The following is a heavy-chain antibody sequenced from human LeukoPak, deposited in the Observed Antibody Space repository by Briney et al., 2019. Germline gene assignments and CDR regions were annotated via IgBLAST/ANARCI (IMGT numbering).Heavy chain of an antibody. V-gene: IGHV1-46*01. CDR1: GYTFTSYY. J-gene: IGHJ3*01. Sequence: GASVKVSCKASGYTFTSYYMHWVRQAPGQGLEWVGIINPSGGSTSYAQKFQGRVTMTRDMSTSTVYMELSSLRSEDTAVYYCARGGIVVVPAAMRGGDAFDVWGQGTMVTVSS. D-gene: IGHD2-2*01. CDR2: INPSGGST. CDR3: ARGGIVVVPAAMRGGDAFDV.